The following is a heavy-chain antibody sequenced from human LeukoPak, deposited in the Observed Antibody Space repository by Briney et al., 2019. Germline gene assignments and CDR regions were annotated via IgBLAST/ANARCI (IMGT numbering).Heavy chain of an antibody. J-gene: IGHJ4*02. Sequence: PGGFLRLSCAASGFTFTTSAMTWVRQAPGKGLEWVSTISGSGGNTYYADSVKGRFTISRDNSKNILYLQMNSLRAEDTAVYYCARAILLMVYAPGYWGQGTLVTVSS. V-gene: IGHV3-23*01. CDR1: GFTFTTSA. CDR2: ISGSGGNT. CDR3: ARAILLMVYAPGY. D-gene: IGHD2-8*01.